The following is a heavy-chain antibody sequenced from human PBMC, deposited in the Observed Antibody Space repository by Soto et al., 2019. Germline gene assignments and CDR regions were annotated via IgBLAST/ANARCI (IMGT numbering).Heavy chain of an antibody. Sequence: SETLSLTCTVSGGSISSYYWSWIRQPPGKGLEWIGYIYYSGSTNYNPSLKSRVTISVDTSKNQFSLKLSSVTAADTAVYYCARDYYGDGIDYWGQGTLVTVSS. CDR3: ARDYYGDGIDY. D-gene: IGHD4-17*01. J-gene: IGHJ4*02. V-gene: IGHV4-59*01. CDR2: IYYSGST. CDR1: GGSISSYY.